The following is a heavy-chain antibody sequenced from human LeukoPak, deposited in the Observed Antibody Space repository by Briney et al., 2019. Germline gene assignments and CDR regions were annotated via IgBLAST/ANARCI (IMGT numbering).Heavy chain of an antibody. Sequence: GASVKVSCTASGGTFSSYAISWVRQAPGQGLEWMGGIIPVFGTADYAQKFQGRVTITTDESTSTTYMQLSSLRSEDTAVYYCARDGSSYPFDYWGQGTLVTVSS. V-gene: IGHV1-69*05. J-gene: IGHJ4*02. CDR2: IIPVFGTA. D-gene: IGHD6-6*01. CDR1: GGTFSSYA. CDR3: ARDGSSYPFDY.